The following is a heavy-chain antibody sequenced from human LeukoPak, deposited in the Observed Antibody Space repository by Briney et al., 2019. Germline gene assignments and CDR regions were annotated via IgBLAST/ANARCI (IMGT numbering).Heavy chain of an antibody. CDR2: IYASGTT. CDR3: ARGLAAAYDYNWFDP. V-gene: IGHV4-4*07. CDR1: HGFINNFY. D-gene: IGHD5-12*01. Sequence: SETLSLTCTVSHGFINNFYWTWIRQPPGKGPEWLGRIYASGTTRYNPSLNSRVTMSVDTSKNQFSLKLNSVTAADTAVYFCARGLAAAYDYNWFDPWGQGTLVTVSS. J-gene: IGHJ5*02.